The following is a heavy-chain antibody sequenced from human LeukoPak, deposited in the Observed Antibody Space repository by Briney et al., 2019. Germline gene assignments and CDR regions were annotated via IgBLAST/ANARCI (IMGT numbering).Heavy chain of an antibody. CDR2: IKHDGSDK. Sequence: GGSLRLSCAASGFTFSSYGMSWVRQAPGKGLEWVANIKHDGSDKNYVDSVKGRFTISRDNAKNSVYLQMSSLRAEDTAVYYCARDIAMAGDDYWGQGTLVTVSS. D-gene: IGHD6-19*01. J-gene: IGHJ4*02. CDR1: GFTFSSYG. CDR3: ARDIAMAGDDY. V-gene: IGHV3-7*04.